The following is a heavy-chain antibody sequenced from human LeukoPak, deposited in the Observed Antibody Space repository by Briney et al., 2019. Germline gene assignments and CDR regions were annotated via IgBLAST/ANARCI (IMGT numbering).Heavy chain of an antibody. CDR2: IYSSGST. CDR3: ARRMANVDAFDI. D-gene: IGHD2-8*01. CDR1: GGSISSYY. V-gene: IGHV4-4*08. J-gene: IGHJ3*02. Sequence: SETLSFACTVSGGSISSYYWSWIRQPPGKGLEWIGYIYSSGSTNYNPSLKSRVTISVDTSKNQFSLKLSFVTAADTAVYYCARRMANVDAFDIWGQGTMVTVSS.